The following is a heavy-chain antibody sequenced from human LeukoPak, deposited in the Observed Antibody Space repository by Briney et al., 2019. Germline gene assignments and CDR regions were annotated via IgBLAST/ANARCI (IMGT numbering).Heavy chain of an antibody. D-gene: IGHD4-23*01. CDR2: INWNGGST. J-gene: IGHJ3*02. V-gene: IGHV3-20*04. CDR3: AREDEEGYGGAFDI. Sequence: GGSLRLSCAASGFTFDDYGMSWVRQAPGTGLEWVSGINWNGGSTGYADSVKGRFTISRDNAKNSLYLQMNSLRAEDTALYYCAREDEEGYGGAFDIWGQGTMVTVSS. CDR1: GFTFDDYG.